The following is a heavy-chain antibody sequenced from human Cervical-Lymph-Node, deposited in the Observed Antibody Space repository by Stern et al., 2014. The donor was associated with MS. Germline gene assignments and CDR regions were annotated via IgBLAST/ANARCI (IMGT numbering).Heavy chain of an antibody. D-gene: IGHD4-17*01. Sequence: QLVESGAEVKKPGASMKVSCKASGYTFTSYDINWVRQATGQGLEWLGEINPKSRHTGFAPKFQGTVPITRSHPHTAAYLERSNLRSEDTAVYYCARGYGEYYYGMDVWGPGTTVTVS. CDR2: INPKSRHT. J-gene: IGHJ6*02. V-gene: IGHV1-8*01. CDR3: ARGYGEYYYGMDV. CDR1: GYTFTSYD.